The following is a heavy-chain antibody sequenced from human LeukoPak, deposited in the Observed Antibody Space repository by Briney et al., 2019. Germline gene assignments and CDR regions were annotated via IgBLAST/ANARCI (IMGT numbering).Heavy chain of an antibody. CDR2: IYHSGST. CDR3: ARRTDVFPYYFDY. Sequence: SETLSLTCAVSGSSISSGSYWGWIRQPPGSGLEWIGNIYHSGSTYYNPSLKSRVTLSVDTSKNQFSLRLSSVTAADTAVYYCARRTDVFPYYFDYWGQGTLVTVSS. V-gene: IGHV4-38-2*01. J-gene: IGHJ4*02. CDR1: GSSISSGSY. D-gene: IGHD2/OR15-2a*01.